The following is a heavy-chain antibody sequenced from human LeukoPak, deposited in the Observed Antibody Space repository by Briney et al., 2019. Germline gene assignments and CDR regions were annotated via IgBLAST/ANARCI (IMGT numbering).Heavy chain of an antibody. CDR2: ITSKTSGEAT. CDR3: TTYRYSYGSTGYSYFDY. D-gene: IGHD3-22*01. Sequence: GSRRLSCAASGLTFGNAWMSWVRQAPGKGLEWVARITSKTSGEATDYAAPVRGRFTISRDDSKATLYLQMDSLETEDTAIYYCTTYRYSYGSTGYSYFDYWGQGILVTVSS. V-gene: IGHV3-15*01. J-gene: IGHJ4*02. CDR1: GLTFGNAW.